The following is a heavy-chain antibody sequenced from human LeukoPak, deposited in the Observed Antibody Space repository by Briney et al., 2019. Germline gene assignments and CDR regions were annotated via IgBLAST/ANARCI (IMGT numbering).Heavy chain of an antibody. D-gene: IGHD2-2*01. J-gene: IGHJ4*02. V-gene: IGHV3-53*01. CDR3: ARGLGYCTSTTCLLPFDY. CDR2: IYSGGST. CDR1: GFTVSTYY. Sequence: SGGSLRLSCAASGFTVSTYYMTWVRQAPGKGLERVSVIYSGGSTYYADSVKGRFTVSRDNSKNTLYLQMNSLRAEDTAMYYCARGLGYCTSTTCLLPFDYWGQGTLVTVSS.